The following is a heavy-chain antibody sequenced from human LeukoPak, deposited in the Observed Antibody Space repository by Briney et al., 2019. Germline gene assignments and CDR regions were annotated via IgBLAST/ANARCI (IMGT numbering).Heavy chain of an antibody. CDR2: INPSGGST. V-gene: IGHV1-46*01. CDR1: GGTFSSYA. Sequence: PGSSVKVSCKASGGTFSSYAISWVRQAPGQGLEWMGIINPSGGSTSYAQKFQGRVTMTRDTSTSTVYMELSSLRSEDTAVYYCARDRQWIQLWQTWYFDYWGQGTLVTVSS. D-gene: IGHD5-18*01. CDR3: ARDRQWIQLWQTWYFDY. J-gene: IGHJ4*02.